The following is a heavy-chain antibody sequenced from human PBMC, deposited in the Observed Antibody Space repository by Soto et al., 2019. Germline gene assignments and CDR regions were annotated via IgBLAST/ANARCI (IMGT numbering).Heavy chain of an antibody. Sequence: GGPLRLSYVASGFTFSNVWMSWVIQAPGKGLEWVGLIKKKADGGTTEYAAPLKGRFTISRDNAKNSLYLQMNSLRAEDTAVDYCARGLELRAYWGQGTLVTVSS. V-gene: IGHV3-15*01. J-gene: IGHJ4*02. CDR3: ARGLELRAY. CDR2: IKKKADGGTT. D-gene: IGHD1-7*01. CDR1: GFTFSNVW.